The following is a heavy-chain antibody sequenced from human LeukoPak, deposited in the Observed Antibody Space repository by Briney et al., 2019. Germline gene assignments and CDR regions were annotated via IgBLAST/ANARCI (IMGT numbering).Heavy chain of an antibody. V-gene: IGHV4-59*01. CDR3: ARLLDNDSSGDPDTFDV. CDR1: GGSISGYY. J-gene: IGHJ3*01. Sequence: SETLSLTCTVSGGSISGYYWSWIRQPPGKGLEWIGFIYYTGRTRYNPSLQSRVTISADTSKNHFSLKLTSMTAADAAAYYCARLLDNDSSGDPDTFDVWGQGTKVTVSS. D-gene: IGHD3-22*01. CDR2: IYYTGRT.